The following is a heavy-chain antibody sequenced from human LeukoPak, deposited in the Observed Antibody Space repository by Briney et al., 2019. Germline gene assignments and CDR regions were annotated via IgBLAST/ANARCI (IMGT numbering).Heavy chain of an antibody. J-gene: IGHJ5*02. V-gene: IGHV4-59*01. D-gene: IGHD2-15*01. Sequence: SETLSLTCTVSGGSISSYYWSWIRQPPGKGLEWIGYVYYAGSTNYNPSPKSRVTISVDTSKNQSSLKLSSVTAEETAVYYCASLSEYCRSGSCYLGWFDPWGQGTLVTVSS. CDR3: ASLSEYCRSGSCYLGWFDP. CDR1: GGSISSYY. CDR2: VYYAGST.